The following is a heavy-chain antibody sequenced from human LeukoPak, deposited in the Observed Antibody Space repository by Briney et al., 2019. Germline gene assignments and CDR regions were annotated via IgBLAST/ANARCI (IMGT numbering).Heavy chain of an antibody. CDR3: ARAIHRYRSSWDGDY. V-gene: IGHV4-34*01. J-gene: IGHJ4*02. CDR1: GGAFSGYY. CDR2: IGHSGST. D-gene: IGHD6-13*01. Sequence: SETLSLTYAVYGGAFSGYYWSWIRQPRGKGREWIRGIGHSGSTDYNPSLKSRVTISVDPSKHQFSPNLSSVAAADPAVYYCARAIHRYRSSWDGDYWGRGPLVTVSS.